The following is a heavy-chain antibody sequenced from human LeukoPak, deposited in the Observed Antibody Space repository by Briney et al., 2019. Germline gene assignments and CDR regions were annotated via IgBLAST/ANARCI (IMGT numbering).Heavy chain of an antibody. Sequence: SETLSLTCTVSGGSISSGGYYWSWIRQHPGKGLEWIGYIYYSGSTYYNPSLKSRVTISVDTSKNQFSLKLSSVTAADTAVYYCARAVVAATELSGNWFDPWGQGTLVTVSS. V-gene: IGHV4-31*03. J-gene: IGHJ5*02. D-gene: IGHD2-15*01. CDR3: ARAVVAATELSGNWFDP. CDR2: IYYSGST. CDR1: GGSISSGGYY.